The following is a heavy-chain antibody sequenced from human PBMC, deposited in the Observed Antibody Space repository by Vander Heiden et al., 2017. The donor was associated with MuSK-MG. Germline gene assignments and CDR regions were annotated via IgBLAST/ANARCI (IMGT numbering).Heavy chain of an antibody. J-gene: IGHJ5*02. Sequence: QLPLQESGPGLAKPSETQSLPCPLPAASTSPGRSSWGWLRQPPGKGLEWIGSIYDRGITYYNPSLKSRVTISVDTSKDQFSLKLRSVTAADTAVYYCARIPSDGSHWFDPWGQGTLVTVSS. CDR1: AASTSPGRSS. CDR2: IYDRGIT. CDR3: ARIPSDGSHWFDP. V-gene: IGHV4-39*01.